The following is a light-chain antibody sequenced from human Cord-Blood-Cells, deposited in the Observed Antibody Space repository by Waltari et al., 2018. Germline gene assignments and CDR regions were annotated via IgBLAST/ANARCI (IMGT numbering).Light chain of an antibody. Sequence: QSALTQPASVSGSPGQSITISCTGTSSDVGSYNPVSWYQQHPGKAPKLMIYEGSKRPSGVSNRFSGSKSGNTVSLTISGLQAEDEADYYCCSYAGSSTYVFGTGTKVTVL. J-gene: IGLJ1*01. CDR1: SSDVGSYNP. V-gene: IGLV2-23*01. CDR3: CSYAGSSTYV. CDR2: EGS.